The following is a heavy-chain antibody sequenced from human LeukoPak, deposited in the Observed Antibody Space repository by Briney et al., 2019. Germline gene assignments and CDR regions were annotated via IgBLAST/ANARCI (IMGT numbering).Heavy chain of an antibody. CDR2: ISSASNTI. CDR3: ARDGIYSSSWYSPSDY. CDR1: GFTFSSYS. J-gene: IGHJ4*02. D-gene: IGHD6-13*01. Sequence: PGESLRLSCAASGFTFSSYSMNWVRQAPGKGLEWVSYISSASNTIYYADSVKGRFTISRDNAKNSLYLQMNSLRAEDTAMYYCARDGIYSSSWYSPSDYWGQGTLVTVSS. V-gene: IGHV3-48*01.